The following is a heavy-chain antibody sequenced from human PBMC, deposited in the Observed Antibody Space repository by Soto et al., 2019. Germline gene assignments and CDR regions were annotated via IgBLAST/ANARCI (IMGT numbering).Heavy chain of an antibody. J-gene: IGHJ6*02. V-gene: IGHV3-11*04. CDR1: GFTFSDYY. CDR2: INSNGSTI. CDR3: ARQEGAAFYYDGMDV. Sequence: PGGSLRLSCAASGFTFSDYYMSWIRQAPGKGLEWVSYINSNGSTINYADSVKGRFTISRDNAKNTLYLHMNSLRAEDTAVYYCARQEGAAFYYDGMDVWGQGTTVTVSS.